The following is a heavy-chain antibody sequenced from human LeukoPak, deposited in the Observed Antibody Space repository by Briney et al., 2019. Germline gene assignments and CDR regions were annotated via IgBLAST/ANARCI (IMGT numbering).Heavy chain of an antibody. CDR2: IRYDGSNK. CDR1: GFTFSSYG. Sequence: PGGSLRLSCAASGFTFSSYGMHWVRQAPGKGLEWVAFIRYDGSNKYYADSVKGRFTISRDNSKNTLHLQMNSLRAEDTAVYYCARDIAALCSGGFDYWGQGTLVTVSS. D-gene: IGHD6-13*01. CDR3: ARDIAALCSGGFDY. J-gene: IGHJ4*02. V-gene: IGHV3-30*02.